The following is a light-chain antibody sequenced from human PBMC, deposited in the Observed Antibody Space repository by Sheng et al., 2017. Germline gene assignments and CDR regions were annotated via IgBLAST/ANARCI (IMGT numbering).Light chain of an antibody. V-gene: IGLV1-40*01. J-gene: IGLJ1*01. CDR1: ISNIGAGYD. CDR3: QSYDSSLRGV. Sequence: QSVLTQPPSVSGAPGQRVTISCTGGISNIGAGYDVHWYQQLPGTAPKLLIYGNNNRPSGVPDRFSGSKSGTSASLAITGLQAEDEADYYCQSYDSSLRGVFGTGTKVTVL. CDR2: GNN.